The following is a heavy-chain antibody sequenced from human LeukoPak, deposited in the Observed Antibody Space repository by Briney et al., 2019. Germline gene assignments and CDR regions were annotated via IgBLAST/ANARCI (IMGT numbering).Heavy chain of an antibody. CDR1: GYSISSGYY. J-gene: IGHJ3*02. D-gene: IGHD4-23*01. CDR3: ARDRAGPVVGGRWAFDI. CDR2: IYHSGST. Sequence: SETLSLTCTVSGYSISSGYYWGWIRQPPGKGLEWIGSIYHSGSTYYNPSLKSRVTISVDTSKNQFSLKLSSVTAADTAVYYCARDRAGPVVGGRWAFDIWGQGTMVTVSS. V-gene: IGHV4-38-2*02.